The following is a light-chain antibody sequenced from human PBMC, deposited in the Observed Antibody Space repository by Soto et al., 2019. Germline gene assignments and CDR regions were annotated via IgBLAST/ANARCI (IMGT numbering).Light chain of an antibody. J-gene: IGKJ1*01. V-gene: IGKV1-39*01. Sequence: DIHMTQSASSLSASVGYRFTITCRASLNIGDYLRWFQQKAGKPPTQLIYGASALQSGVPVRFRGSASGTDFTLTIRNMQREDFATYYCLQTYNLPRTFGQGTKVDIK. CDR2: GAS. CDR3: LQTYNLPRT. CDR1: LNIGDY.